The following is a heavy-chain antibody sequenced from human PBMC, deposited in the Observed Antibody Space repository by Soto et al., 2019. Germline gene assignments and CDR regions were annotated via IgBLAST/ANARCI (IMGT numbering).Heavy chain of an antibody. CDR1: GFTFSTYN. CDR2: MSNTGRTI. V-gene: IGHV3-48*02. Sequence: EVQVVESGGGLVQPGGSLRLSCEGSGFTFSTYNMDWVRQAPGKGLEWVSYMSNTGRTIFYADSVRGRFTISRDNAKNALFLQMNSLRDEDTAVYYCARDGNRGYDMDVWVQGTTVTVSS. CDR3: ARDGNRGYDMDV. J-gene: IGHJ6*02.